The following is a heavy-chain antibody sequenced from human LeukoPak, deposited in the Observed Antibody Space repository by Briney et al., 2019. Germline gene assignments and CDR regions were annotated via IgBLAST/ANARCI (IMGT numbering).Heavy chain of an antibody. V-gene: IGHV4-34*01. D-gene: IGHD1-26*01. CDR2: INHRGST. J-gene: IGHJ4*02. Sequence: SETLSLTCTVSGESLSKYYWTWIRQSPGKGLEWIGEINHRGSTNHNPSLKSRVTLSVDTSKRQFSLKLTSVTAADAAVYYCASSVGSTDYWGQGTLVTVSS. CDR3: ASSVGSTDY. CDR1: GESLSKYY.